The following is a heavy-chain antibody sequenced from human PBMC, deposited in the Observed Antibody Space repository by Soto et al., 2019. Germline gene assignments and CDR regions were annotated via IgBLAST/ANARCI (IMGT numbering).Heavy chain of an antibody. V-gene: IGHV4-59*01. J-gene: IGHJ4*02. CDR3: ARDAGTGYYFDY. Sequence: KTSETLSLTCTVSGGSISSYYWSWIRQPPGKGLEWIGYIYYSGSTNYNPSLKSRVTMSVDTSKNQFSLKLSSVTAADTAVYYCARDAGTGYYFDYWGQGTLVTVSS. CDR1: GGSISSYY. D-gene: IGHD3-10*01. CDR2: IYYSGST.